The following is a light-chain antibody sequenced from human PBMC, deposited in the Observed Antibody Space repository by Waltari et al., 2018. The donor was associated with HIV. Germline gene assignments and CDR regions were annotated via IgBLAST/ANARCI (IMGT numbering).Light chain of an antibody. Sequence: SALTQPASVSGFPGQSITISCTGADSDFGFYNFVSWYQQHPGKVPKVILYEVACWASGVSDRFSGSKSGNTASLTISGLQTEDEADYYCASYTANHTVMFGGGTKVTVL. V-gene: IGLV2-14*01. CDR1: DSDFGFYNF. CDR2: EVA. CDR3: ASYTANHTVM. J-gene: IGLJ3*02.